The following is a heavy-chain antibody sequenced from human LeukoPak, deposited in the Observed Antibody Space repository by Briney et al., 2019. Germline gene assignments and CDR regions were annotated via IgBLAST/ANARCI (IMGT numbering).Heavy chain of an antibody. V-gene: IGHV4-34*01. CDR1: GGSFSGYY. D-gene: IGHD5-18*01. CDR2: INHSGST. J-gene: IGHJ6*03. CDR3: ARQGAPTAMVDNYYMDV. Sequence: SETLSLTCAVYGGSFSGYYWSWIRQPPGKGLEWIGEINHSGSTNYNPSLKSRVTISVDTSKNQFSLELSSVTAADTAVYYCARQGAPTAMVDNYYMDVWGKGTTVTVSS.